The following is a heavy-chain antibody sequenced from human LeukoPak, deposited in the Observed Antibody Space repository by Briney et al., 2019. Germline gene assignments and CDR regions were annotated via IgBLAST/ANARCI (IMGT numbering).Heavy chain of an antibody. CDR1: GFTFRSYA. Sequence: GGSLRLSCAASGFTFRSYAMHWVRQAPGKGLEWVAVISYDGDDGSNIYYADSVKGRFTISRDNSKNTLYLQMNSLRAEDTAVYYCAKDLPYGGNPLEWNYFDYWGQGTLVTVSS. V-gene: IGHV3-30-3*01. D-gene: IGHD4-23*01. CDR2: ISYDGDDGSNI. J-gene: IGHJ4*02. CDR3: AKDLPYGGNPLEWNYFDY.